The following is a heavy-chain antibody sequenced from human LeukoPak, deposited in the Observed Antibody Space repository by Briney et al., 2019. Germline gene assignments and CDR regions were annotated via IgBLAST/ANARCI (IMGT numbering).Heavy chain of an antibody. CDR2: INHSGST. Sequence: SETLSLTCTVSGGSISSSSYYWGWIRQPPGKGLEWIGEINHSGSTNYNPSLKSRVTISVDTSKNQFSLKLSSVTAADTAVYYCARNPKIYYDSSGYYPRNFDYWGQGTLVTVSS. J-gene: IGHJ4*02. CDR3: ARNPKIYYDSSGYYPRNFDY. D-gene: IGHD3-22*01. CDR1: GGSISSSSYY. V-gene: IGHV4-39*07.